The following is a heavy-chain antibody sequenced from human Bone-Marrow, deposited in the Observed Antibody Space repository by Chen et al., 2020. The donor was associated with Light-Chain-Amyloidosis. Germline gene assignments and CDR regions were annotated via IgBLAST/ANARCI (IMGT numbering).Heavy chain of an antibody. J-gene: IGHJ4*02. CDR3: ARDPPGSGFAFDY. Sequence: QEELVESGGGVVQPGRSLRLSCAASGFTFSTHAMHWVRQAPGKGLEWVAFIWYDGSNKYYADSVKGRFTISRDNSKNTVFLEMNSLRAEDTAVYFCARDPPGSGFAFDYWGQGTLVTVSS. V-gene: IGHV3-33*01. CDR1: GFTFSTHA. D-gene: IGHD3-10*01. CDR2: IWYDGSNK.